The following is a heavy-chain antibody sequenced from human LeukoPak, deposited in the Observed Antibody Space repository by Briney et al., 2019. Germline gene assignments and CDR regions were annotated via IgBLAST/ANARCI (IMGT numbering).Heavy chain of an antibody. J-gene: IGHJ4*02. CDR1: GGSISSYY. Sequence: SETLSLTCTVSGGSISSYYWSWIRQPPGKGLEWIGYIYYSGGTNYNPSLKSRVTISVDTSKNQFSLKLSSVTAADTAVYYCARADSSGYYFEDYWGQGTLVTVSS. CDR2: IYYSGGT. D-gene: IGHD3-22*01. V-gene: IGHV4-59*01. CDR3: ARADSSGYYFEDY.